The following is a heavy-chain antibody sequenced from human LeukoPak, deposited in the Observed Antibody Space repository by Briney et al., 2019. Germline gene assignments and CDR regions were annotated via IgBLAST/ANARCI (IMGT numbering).Heavy chain of an antibody. CDR3: ARDIIVVVPAANYYYYYYYGMDV. CDR2: ISGSGGST. J-gene: IGHJ6*02. D-gene: IGHD2-2*01. Sequence: GGSLRLSCAASGFTFSSYAMSWVRQAPGKGLEWVSAISGSGGSTYYADSVKGRFTISRDNSKNTLYLQMNSLRAEDTAVYYCARDIIVVVPAANYYYYYYYGMDVWGQGTTVTVSS. CDR1: GFTFSSYA. V-gene: IGHV3-23*01.